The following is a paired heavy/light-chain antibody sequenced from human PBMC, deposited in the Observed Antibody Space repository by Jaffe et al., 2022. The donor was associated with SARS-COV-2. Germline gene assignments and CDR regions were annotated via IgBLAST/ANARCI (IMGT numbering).Heavy chain of an antibody. CDR2: IYYSGRT. V-gene: IGHV4-39*01. CDR3: ARHGEHYDISTGYYLHEHYYYMDV. D-gene: IGHD3-9*01. CDR1: GGSISGSGYY. Sequence: QLHLQESGPGLVKPSETLSLTCTVSGGSISGSGYYWGWIRQPPGKGLEWIGTIYYSGRTYYNPSLESRVTMSVDTSEIQFSLALRSVTAADTAVYYCARHGEHYDISTGYYLHEHYYYMDVWGKGTTVTVSS. J-gene: IGHJ6*03.
Light chain of an antibody. CDR1: QTVTRNF. CDR2: GAS. J-gene: IGKJ3*01. V-gene: IGKV3-20*01. CDR3: QQYGSSPLT. Sequence: EIVLTQSPGTLSLSPGERATLSCRAGQTVTRNFLAWYQKKPGQAPRLLIYGASSRASGIPDRFSGSGSGTDFTLTITGLEPEDFAVYYCQQYGSSPLTFGPGTNVDI.